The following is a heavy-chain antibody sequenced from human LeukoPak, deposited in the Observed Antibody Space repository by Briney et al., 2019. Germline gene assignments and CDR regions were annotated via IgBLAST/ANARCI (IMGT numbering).Heavy chain of an antibody. CDR3: AKDLNWSLVWFGGDVAFDI. D-gene: IGHD3-10*01. V-gene: IGHV3-30*18. CDR2: ISYDGSNK. CDR1: GFTFSSYG. J-gene: IGHJ3*02. Sequence: GGSLRLSCAASGFTFSSYGMHWVRQAPGKGLDWVAVISYDGSNKYYADSVKGRFTISRDNSKNTLYLQMNSLRAEDTAVYYCAKDLNWSLVWFGGDVAFDIWGQGTMVTVSS.